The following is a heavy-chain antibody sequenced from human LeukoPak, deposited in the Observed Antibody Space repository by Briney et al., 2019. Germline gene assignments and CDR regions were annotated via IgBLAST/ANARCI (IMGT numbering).Heavy chain of an antibody. CDR3: ARLLIVYDSVAFAFDI. J-gene: IGHJ3*02. Sequence: SETLSLTCAVYGGSFSGYYWSWIRQPPGKGLEWIGEINNSGSTNSNPSLKIRVTISVDTSKSQFCLKLSSVTAADTAVYYCARLLIVYDSVAFAFDIWGQGTMVTVSS. D-gene: IGHD5/OR15-5a*01. CDR1: GGSFSGYY. V-gene: IGHV4-34*01. CDR2: INNSGST.